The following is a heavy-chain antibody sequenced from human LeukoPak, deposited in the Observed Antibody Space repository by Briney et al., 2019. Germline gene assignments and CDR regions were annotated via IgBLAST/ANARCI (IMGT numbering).Heavy chain of an antibody. J-gene: IGHJ4*02. Sequence: GRSLRLSCAASGFTFSSYGMHWVRQAPGKGLEWVAVISYDGSNKYYADSVKGRFTISRDSSKNTLYLQMNSLRAEDTAVYYCAAGYSSSWYTIDYWGQGTLVTVSS. V-gene: IGHV3-30*03. CDR2: ISYDGSNK. CDR3: AAGYSSSWYTIDY. CDR1: GFTFSSYG. D-gene: IGHD6-13*01.